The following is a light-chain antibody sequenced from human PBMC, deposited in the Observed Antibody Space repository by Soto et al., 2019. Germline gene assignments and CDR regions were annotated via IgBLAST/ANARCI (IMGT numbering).Light chain of an antibody. V-gene: IGLV2-23*01. Sequence: QSVLTQPASVSGSPGQSITISCSGSSRDVGSYNLVSWYQQYPGKAPKLIIYEDSQRPSGVSHRFSGSKSGNTASLTISGLQAEDEADYYCYSYARRNSYVFGTGTKVTVL. CDR3: YSYARRNSYV. CDR2: EDS. J-gene: IGLJ1*01. CDR1: SRDVGSYNL.